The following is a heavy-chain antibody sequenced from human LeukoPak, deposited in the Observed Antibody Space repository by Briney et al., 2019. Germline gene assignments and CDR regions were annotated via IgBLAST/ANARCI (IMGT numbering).Heavy chain of an antibody. CDR1: GGSFSGYY. CDR3: ARSRTRSGAARSYYYYYYMDV. V-gene: IGHV4-34*01. Sequence: SETLSLTCAVYGGSFSGYYWSWIRQPPGKGLEWIGEINHSGSTNYNPSLKSRVTISVDTSKNQFSLKLSSVTAADTAVYYCARSRTRSGAARSYYYYYYMDVWGKGTTVTVSS. J-gene: IGHJ6*03. CDR2: INHSGST. D-gene: IGHD6-6*01.